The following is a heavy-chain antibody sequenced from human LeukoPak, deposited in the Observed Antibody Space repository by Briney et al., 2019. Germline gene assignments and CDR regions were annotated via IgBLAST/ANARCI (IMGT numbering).Heavy chain of an antibody. CDR3: AKDRRYYGSGSFPYYYYGMDV. J-gene: IGHJ6*02. CDR1: GFTFSSYA. V-gene: IGHV3-23*01. D-gene: IGHD3-10*01. Sequence: RPGGSLRLSCAASGFTFSSYAMSWVRQAPGKGLEWVSAISGSGGSTYYADSVKGRFTISRDNSKNTLYLQMNSLRAEDTAVYYCAKDRRYYGSGSFPYYYYGMDVWGQGTTVTVSS. CDR2: ISGSGGST.